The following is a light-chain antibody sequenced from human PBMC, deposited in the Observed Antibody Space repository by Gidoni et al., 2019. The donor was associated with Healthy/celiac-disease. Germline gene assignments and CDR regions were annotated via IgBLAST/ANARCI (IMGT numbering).Light chain of an antibody. CDR2: DAS. CDR3: QQYDNLPALT. J-gene: IGKJ4*01. V-gene: IGKV1-33*01. CDR1: QDISNY. Sequence: IQMTQSQSSLSASVGDRVTITCQASQDISNYLNWYQQKPGKAPKLLIYDASNLETGVPSRFSGSGSGTDFTFTISSLQPEDIATYYCQQYDNLPALTFGGGTKVEIK.